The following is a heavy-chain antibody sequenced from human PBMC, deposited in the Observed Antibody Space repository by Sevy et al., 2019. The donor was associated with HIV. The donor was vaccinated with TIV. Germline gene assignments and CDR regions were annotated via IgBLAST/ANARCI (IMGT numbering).Heavy chain of an antibody. CDR1: GFTFNMYW. J-gene: IGHJ4*02. Sequence: GGSLRLSCAAFGFTFNMYWMTWVRQAPGKGLEWVANIKKDGSEKYYVDSVKGRFTMSRDNAKNSLYLQMNSLRAEDTGVYYCARVGVGSWLPHYYFDYWGQGALVTVSS. CDR2: IKKDGSEK. V-gene: IGHV3-7*01. CDR3: ARVGVGSWLPHYYFDY. D-gene: IGHD3-3*01.